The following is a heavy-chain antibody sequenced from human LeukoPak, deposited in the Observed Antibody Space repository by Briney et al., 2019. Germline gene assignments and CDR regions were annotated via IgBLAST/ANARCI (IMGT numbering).Heavy chain of an antibody. CDR1: GITFSNYY. V-gene: IGHV3-11*01. CDR3: AKEGSGSPGDYFDY. J-gene: IGHJ4*02. CDR2: ISSSGSNK. Sequence: GGSLRLSCAASGITFSNYYMTWIRQAPGKGLEWVSYISSSGSNKYYADSVKGRFTISRDNAKNSLYLQMNSLRAEDTAVYYCAKEGSGSPGDYFDYWGQGTLVTVSS. D-gene: IGHD3-3*01.